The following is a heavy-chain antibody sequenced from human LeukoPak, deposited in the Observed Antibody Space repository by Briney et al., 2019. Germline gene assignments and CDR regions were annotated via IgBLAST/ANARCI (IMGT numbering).Heavy chain of an antibody. J-gene: IGHJ4*02. D-gene: IGHD1-26*01. CDR1: GFTFSSYA. Sequence: GRSLRLSCAASGFTFSSYAMHWVRQAPGKGLEWVAVISYDGSNKYYADSVKGRFTISRDNSKNTLYLQMNSLRAEDTAVYYCARVGPSGTLGPFGYWGQGTLVTVSS. CDR3: ARVGPSGTLGPFGY. V-gene: IGHV3-30-3*01. CDR2: ISYDGSNK.